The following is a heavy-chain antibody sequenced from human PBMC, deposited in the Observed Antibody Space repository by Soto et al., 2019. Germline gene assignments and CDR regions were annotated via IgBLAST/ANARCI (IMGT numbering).Heavy chain of an antibody. V-gene: IGHV1-8*01. CDR1: GYTFTSYV. CDR2: MNPNSGNT. Sequence: ASVKVSCKASGYTFTSYVINWVRQATGQGLEWMGWMNPNSGNTGYAQKFQGRVTMTRNTSISTAYMELSSLRSEDTAVYYCARWGIRWELLRGYYYGMDVWGQGTTVTVSS. J-gene: IGHJ6*02. D-gene: IGHD1-26*01. CDR3: ARWGIRWELLRGYYYGMDV.